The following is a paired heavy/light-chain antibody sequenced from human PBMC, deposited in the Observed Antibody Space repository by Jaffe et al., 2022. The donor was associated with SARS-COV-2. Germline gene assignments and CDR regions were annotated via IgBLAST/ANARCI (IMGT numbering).Light chain of an antibody. CDR2: AVN. CDR1: SSDVGAYNY. V-gene: IGLV2-8*01. Sequence: QSALTQPPSASGSPGQSVTISCTGTSSDVGAYNYVSWYQQHPGKAPKLMIYAVNKRPSGVPDRFSGSKSDNTASLTVSGLQAEDEADYYCSSYAGSNNLVFGGGTKLTVL. J-gene: IGLJ2*01. CDR3: SSYAGSNNLV.
Heavy chain of an antibody. CDR1: GFTFTSYW. D-gene: IGHD3-3*01. J-gene: IGHJ6*03. CDR2: INTDGSTT. CDR3: ARVGVPYYYYYMDV. V-gene: IGHV3-74*01. Sequence: EVQVVESGGGLVQPGGSLRLSCAASGFTFTSYWMYWVRQVPGKGLVWVSRINTDGSTTDYAGSVKGRFTISRDNAKNTLYLQMNSLRVEETAVYYCARVGVPYYYYYMDVWGEGTTVTVSS.